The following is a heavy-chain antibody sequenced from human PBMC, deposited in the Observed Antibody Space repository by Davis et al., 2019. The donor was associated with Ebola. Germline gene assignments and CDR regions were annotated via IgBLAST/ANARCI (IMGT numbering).Heavy chain of an antibody. V-gene: IGHV4-34*01. Sequence: SETLSLTCSVSGGSISYYYWSWIRQPPGKGLEWIGEINHSGRNNYNPSLKSRVTISVDTSKNQFSLKLSSVTAADTAVYYCARLPAARPEWGYYYYGMDVWGQGTTVTVSS. CDR3: ARLPAARPEWGYYYYGMDV. CDR1: GGSISYYY. CDR2: INHSGRN. J-gene: IGHJ6*02. D-gene: IGHD6-6*01.